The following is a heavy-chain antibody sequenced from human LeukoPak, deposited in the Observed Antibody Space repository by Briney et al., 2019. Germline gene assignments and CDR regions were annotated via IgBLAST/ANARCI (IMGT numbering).Heavy chain of an antibody. CDR1: GFTFDDYA. Sequence: GGSLRLSCEASGFTFDDYAMHWVRQAPGKGLEWVSGISWNGGSIDYADSVKGRFTISRDNDKNSLYLQMNSLTDEDTAFYYCARHDFWSGFKGGDYWGQGTLVTVSS. V-gene: IGHV3-9*01. CDR3: ARHDFWSGFKGGDY. D-gene: IGHD3-3*01. J-gene: IGHJ4*02. CDR2: ISWNGGSI.